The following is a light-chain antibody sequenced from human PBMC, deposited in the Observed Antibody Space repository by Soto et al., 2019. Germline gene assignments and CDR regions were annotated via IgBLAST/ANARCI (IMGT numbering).Light chain of an antibody. J-gene: IGLJ2*01. CDR1: SSDVGGYNY. CDR3: SSYTISSTVV. V-gene: IGLV2-14*01. Sequence: QSALTQPASVSGSPGQSITISCTGTSSDVGGYNYVSWYQQHPGKAPKLMIYDVSNRPSGVSNRFPGSKSGNTASLTISGLQAEDEADYYCSSYTISSTVVFGGGTKLTVL. CDR2: DVS.